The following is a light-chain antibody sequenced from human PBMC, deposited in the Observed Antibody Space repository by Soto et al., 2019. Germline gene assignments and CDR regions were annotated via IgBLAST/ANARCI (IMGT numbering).Light chain of an antibody. CDR2: DAS. CDR1: EDITND. CDR3: QQYDNLPIT. V-gene: IGKV1-33*01. J-gene: IGKJ5*01. Sequence: TQMTQSPSSLSASVGDRVTITCQASEDITNDLNWYQQRPGKAPKVLIYDASTLETGVQSRFSGSGYGTHFTLTISSLHPEDFAVYYCQQYDNLPITFGQGTRLEIK.